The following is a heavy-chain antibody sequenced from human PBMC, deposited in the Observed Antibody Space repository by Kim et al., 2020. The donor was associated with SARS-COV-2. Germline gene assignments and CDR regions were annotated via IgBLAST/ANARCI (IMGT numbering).Heavy chain of an antibody. CDR1: GFTFGDYA. Sequence: GGSLRLSCTASGFTFGDYAMSWVRQAPGKGLEWVGFIRSKAYGGTTEYAASVKGRFTISRDDSKSIAYLQMNSLKTEDTAVYYCTSKVGQGLDYGDYYYYGMDVWGQGTTVTVSS. CDR3: TSKVGQGLDYGDYYYYGMDV. J-gene: IGHJ6*02. D-gene: IGHD4-17*01. V-gene: IGHV3-49*04. CDR2: IRSKAYGGTT.